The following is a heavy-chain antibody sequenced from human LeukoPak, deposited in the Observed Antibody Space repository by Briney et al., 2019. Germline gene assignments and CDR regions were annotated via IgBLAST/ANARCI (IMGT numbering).Heavy chain of an antibody. V-gene: IGHV4-39*01. CDR3: ARLRRSSPSYYFDY. Sequence: GSLRLSCAASGFTFSSYSINWVRQAPGKGLEWIGSIYYSGITYHNPSLKSRVTISVDTSKNQFSLRLSSVTAADTAVYYCARLRRSSPSYYFDYWGQGTLVTVSS. CDR1: GFTFSSYSIN. J-gene: IGHJ4*02. CDR2: IYYSGIT. D-gene: IGHD2-15*01.